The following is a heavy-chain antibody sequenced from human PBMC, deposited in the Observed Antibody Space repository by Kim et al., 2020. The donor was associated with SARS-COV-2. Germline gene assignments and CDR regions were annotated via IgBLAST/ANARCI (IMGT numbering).Heavy chain of an antibody. CDR2: IIPILGIA. CDR1: GGTFSSYA. CDR3: ARTASGYSYGVDY. D-gene: IGHD5-18*01. Sequence: SVKVSCKSSGGTFSSYAISWVRQAPGQGLEWMGRIIPILGIANYAQKFQGRVTITADKSTSTAYMELSSLRSEDTAVYYCARTASGYSYGVDYWGQGTLVTVSS. V-gene: IGHV1-69*04. J-gene: IGHJ4*02.